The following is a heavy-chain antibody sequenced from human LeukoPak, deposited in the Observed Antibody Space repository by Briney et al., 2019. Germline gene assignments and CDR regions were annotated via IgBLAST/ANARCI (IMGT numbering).Heavy chain of an antibody. CDR3: ARAEHDYGDHFDY. D-gene: IGHD4-17*01. CDR2: IKQDGSEE. V-gene: IGHV3-7*04. CDR1: GFTFSSYW. Sequence: GGSLRLSCAASGFTFSSYWMSWVRQAPGKGLEWVANIKQDGSEEYYVDSVKGRFTISRDNAKNSLYLQMNSLRAEDTAVYYCARAEHDYGDHFDYWGQGTLVTVSS. J-gene: IGHJ4*02.